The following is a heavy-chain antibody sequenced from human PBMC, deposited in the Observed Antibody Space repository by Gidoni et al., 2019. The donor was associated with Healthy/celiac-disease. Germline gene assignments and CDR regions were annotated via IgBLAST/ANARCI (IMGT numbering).Heavy chain of an antibody. D-gene: IGHD3-10*01. CDR1: GFTFDDYA. CDR2: ISWNSGSI. V-gene: IGHV3-9*01. CDR3: AKGRYYYGSGSYYPNYGMDV. Sequence: EVQLVESGGGLVQPGRYRSPSCAASGFTFDDYAMHWVRPAPGKGLEWVSGISWNSGSIGYADSVKGRFTISRDNAKNSLYLQMNSLRAEDTALYYCAKGRYYYGSGSYYPNYGMDVWGQGTTVTVSS. J-gene: IGHJ6*02.